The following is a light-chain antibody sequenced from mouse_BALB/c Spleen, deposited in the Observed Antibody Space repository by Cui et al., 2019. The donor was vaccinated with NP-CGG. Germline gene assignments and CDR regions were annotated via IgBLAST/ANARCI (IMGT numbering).Light chain of an antibody. CDR2: VIN. CDR1: TGTVTTSNY. CDR3: ALWYSNHWV. V-gene: IGLV1*01. J-gene: IGLJ1*01. Sequence: QTVVPQASALTTSPGETVTLTCRSSTGTVTTSNYANWVQEKPDHLITGLISVINNRAPGVPARFSGSLIGDKAALTITGAQTEDEAVYFCALWYSNHWVFGGGTKLTVL.